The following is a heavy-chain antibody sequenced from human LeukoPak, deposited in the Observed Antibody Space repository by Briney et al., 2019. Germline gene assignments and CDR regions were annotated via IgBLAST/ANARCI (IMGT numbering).Heavy chain of an antibody. CDR3: AGGYYGSGSYLPFDY. J-gene: IGHJ4*02. CDR1: GYSISSGYY. CDR2: IYHSGST. V-gene: IGHV4-38-2*02. D-gene: IGHD3-10*01. Sequence: SETLSLTCTVSGYSISSGYYWGWIRQPPVKGLEWIGSIYHSGSTYYNPSLKSRVTISVDTSKNQFSLKLSSVTAADTAVYYCAGGYYGSGSYLPFDYWGQGTLVTVSS.